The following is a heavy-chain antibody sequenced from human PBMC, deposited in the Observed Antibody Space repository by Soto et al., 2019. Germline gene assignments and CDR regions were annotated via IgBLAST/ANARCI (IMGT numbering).Heavy chain of an antibody. CDR3: TTDFYYFWSGYPIPKIDY. V-gene: IGHV3-15*01. J-gene: IGHJ4*02. D-gene: IGHD3-3*01. CDR1: GFTFSNAW. CDR2: IKSKTDGGTT. Sequence: GGSLRLSCAASGFTFSNAWMSWVRQAPGKGLEWVGRIKSKTDGGTTDYAAPVKGRFTISRDDSKNTLYLQMNSLKTEDTAVYYCTTDFYYFWSGYPIPKIDYWGQGTLVTVSS.